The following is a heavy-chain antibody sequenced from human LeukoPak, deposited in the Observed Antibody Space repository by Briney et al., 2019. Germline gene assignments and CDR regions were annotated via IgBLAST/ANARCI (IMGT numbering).Heavy chain of an antibody. CDR1: GFTFSSYE. V-gene: IGHV3-48*03. CDR2: ISTSGSTI. CDR3: ARLRRELWGLSFDD. Sequence: PGGSLRLSCAASGFTFSSYEMNWVGQAPGKGLEWVSYISTSGSTIYYADSVKGRFTISRDNAKNSLYLQMNSLRAEDTAVYYCARLRRELWGLSFDDWGQGTRVADSS. D-gene: IGHD1-7*01. J-gene: IGHJ4*02.